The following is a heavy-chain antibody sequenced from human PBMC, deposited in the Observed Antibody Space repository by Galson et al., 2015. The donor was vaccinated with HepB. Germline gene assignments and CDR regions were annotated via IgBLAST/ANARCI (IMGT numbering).Heavy chain of an antibody. D-gene: IGHD6-19*01. CDR2: IKSKTDGGTT. V-gene: IGHV3-15*01. Sequence: SLRLSCAASGFTFSNAWMSWVRQAPGKGLEWVGRIKSKTDGGTTDYAAPVKGRFTISRDDSKNTLYLQMNSLKTEDTAVYYCTTGLNSGWGGDDYWGQGTLVTVSS. CDR3: TTGLNSGWGGDDY. CDR1: GFTFSNAW. J-gene: IGHJ4*02.